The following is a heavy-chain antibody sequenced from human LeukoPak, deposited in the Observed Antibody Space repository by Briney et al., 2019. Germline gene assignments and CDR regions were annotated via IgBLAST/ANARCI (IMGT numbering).Heavy chain of an antibody. CDR1: GFTFSSYA. J-gene: IGHJ4*02. CDR2: ISGSGGST. CDR3: ARDPSPVLRRNYFDY. V-gene: IGHV3-23*01. Sequence: GGSLRLSCAASGFTFSSYAMSWVRQAPGKGLEWVSAISGSGGSTYYADSVKGRFTISRDNAKNSLYLQMSSLRAEDTAVYYCARDPSPVLRRNYFDYWGQGTLVTVSS. D-gene: IGHD2-8*01.